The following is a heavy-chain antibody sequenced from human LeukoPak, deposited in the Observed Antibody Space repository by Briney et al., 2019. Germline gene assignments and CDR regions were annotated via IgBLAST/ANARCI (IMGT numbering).Heavy chain of an antibody. Sequence: GGSLRLSCAASGFTFSSYGMHWVRQAPGKGLEWVAVISYDGSNKYYADSVKGRFTISRDNAKNTLYLQMNSLRAEDTAVYYCARVQYYDSSGYYSDYWGQGTLVTVSS. CDR3: ARVQYYDSSGYYSDY. CDR1: GFTFSSYG. D-gene: IGHD3-22*01. CDR2: ISYDGSNK. V-gene: IGHV3-30*03. J-gene: IGHJ4*02.